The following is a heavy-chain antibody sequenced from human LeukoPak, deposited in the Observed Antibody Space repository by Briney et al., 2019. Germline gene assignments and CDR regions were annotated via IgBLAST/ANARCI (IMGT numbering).Heavy chain of an antibody. CDR1: GSTFSSYF. V-gene: IGHV3-30-3*01. CDR3: ARERGEGRTRNFDY. Sequence: GGSLRLSCAASGSTFSSYFVHWVRQAPGKGLDWVTTISYDGSIQYYSDSVKGRFTISRDNSKNTLYLQMNSLKPEDTAMYYCARERGEGRTRNFDYWGQGTLVTVSS. CDR2: ISYDGSIQ. D-gene: IGHD3-16*01. J-gene: IGHJ4*02.